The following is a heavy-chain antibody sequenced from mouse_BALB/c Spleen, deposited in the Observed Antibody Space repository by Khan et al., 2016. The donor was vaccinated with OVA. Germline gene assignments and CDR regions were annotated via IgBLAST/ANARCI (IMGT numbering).Heavy chain of an antibody. V-gene: IGHV1-7*01. CDR2: TNPNTGYT. CDR3: ARDSSGYVGY. CDR1: GYTFTNYW. Sequence: QVQLQQSGADLAKPGTSVKVSCKASGYTFTNYWMHWVKQRPGQGLEWIGYTNPNTGYTEYNQKFNDKATLTADKSSSTAYIQLSSLISEDSAVYYCARDSSGYVGYWGQGTTLTVSS. J-gene: IGHJ2*01. D-gene: IGHD3-2*01.